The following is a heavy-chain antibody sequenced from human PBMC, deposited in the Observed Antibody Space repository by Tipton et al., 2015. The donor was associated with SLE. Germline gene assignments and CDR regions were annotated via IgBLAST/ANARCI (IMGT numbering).Heavy chain of an antibody. D-gene: IGHD2-15*01. CDR3: ARDRFCSGSSCTGADS. CDR1: GFTFSSYT. J-gene: IGHJ4*02. V-gene: IGHV3-30*04. CDR2: ISYDGNHK. Sequence: SLRLSCAASGFTFSSYTLHWVRQAPGKGLEWVAFISYDGNHKFYADSVKGRFTISRDNSKNTLYLQMNSLRAEDTAVYYCARDRFCSGSSCTGADSWGQGTLVTVSS.